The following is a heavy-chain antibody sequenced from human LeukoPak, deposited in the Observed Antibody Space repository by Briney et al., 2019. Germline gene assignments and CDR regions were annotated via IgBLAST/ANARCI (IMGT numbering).Heavy chain of an antibody. J-gene: IGHJ4*02. CDR1: GFTVSSHY. V-gene: IGHV3-23*01. Sequence: PGGSLRLSCAASGFTVSSHYMSWVRQAPGKGLEWVSAISGSGGSTYYADSVKGRFTISRDNSKNTLYLQMNSLRAEDTAVYYCAKDYPSYYDSSGYFDYWGQGTLVTVSS. CDR2: ISGSGGST. D-gene: IGHD3-22*01. CDR3: AKDYPSYYDSSGYFDY.